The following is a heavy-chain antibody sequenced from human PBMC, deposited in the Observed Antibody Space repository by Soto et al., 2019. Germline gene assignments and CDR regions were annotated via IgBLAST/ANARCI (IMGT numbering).Heavy chain of an antibody. CDR1: GYSFTSYW. D-gene: IGHD3-22*01. V-gene: IGHV5-51*01. J-gene: IGHJ3*02. CDR2: IYPGDSDT. Sequence: PGESLKISCKGSGYSFTSYWIGWVRQMPGKGLEWMGIIYPGDSDTRYSPSFQGQVTISADKSISTAYLQWSSLKASDTAMYYCARLKCYYYDSSGYCVCGAFDIWGQGTMVTVSS. CDR3: ARLKCYYYDSSGYCVCGAFDI.